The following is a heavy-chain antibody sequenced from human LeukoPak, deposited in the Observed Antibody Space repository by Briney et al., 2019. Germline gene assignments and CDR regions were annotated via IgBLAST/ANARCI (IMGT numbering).Heavy chain of an antibody. D-gene: IGHD3-22*01. CDR2: INSDGSST. CDR3: ARAHDSSGYNRRYYYYYYMDV. CDR1: GFTFSIYW. J-gene: IGHJ6*03. V-gene: IGHV3-74*01. Sequence: GGSLRLSCAASGFTFSIYWMHWVRQAPGKGLVGVSRINSDGSSTSYADSVRGRFTIYRDNAKNTLYLQMNSMRAEATAVYYCARAHDSSGYNRRYYYYYYMDVWGKGTTVTVSS.